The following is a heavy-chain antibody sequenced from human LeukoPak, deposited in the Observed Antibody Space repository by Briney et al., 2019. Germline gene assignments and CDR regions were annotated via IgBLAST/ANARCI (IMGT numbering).Heavy chain of an antibody. D-gene: IGHD5-12*01. Sequence: GGSLRLSCAASGFTVSSNFMNWVRQAPGKGLEWVSSITSSSGSIYYADSVKGRFTISRDDAKSSLYLQMNSLRVEDTAVYYCAREAYTGFDLEAFDSWGQGTRVTVSS. CDR2: ITSSSGSI. J-gene: IGHJ4*02. CDR3: AREAYTGFDLEAFDS. V-gene: IGHV3-21*06. CDR1: GFTVSSNF.